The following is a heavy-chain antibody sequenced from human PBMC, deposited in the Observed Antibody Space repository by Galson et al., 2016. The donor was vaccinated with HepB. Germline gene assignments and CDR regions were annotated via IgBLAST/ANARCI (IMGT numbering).Heavy chain of an antibody. D-gene: IGHD3-10*01. CDR3: ARRSAPFDY. CDR2: IYPGDSDT. J-gene: IGHJ4*02. V-gene: IGHV5-51*01. Sequence: QSGAEVTKPGESLKISCKASGYTFTSYWIGWVRQMPGKGLEWMGIIYPGDSDTRYSPSSQGQVSISADKSISTAYLQWSSLEASDTAMYYCARRSAPFDYWVQGTLVTGSS. CDR1: GYTFTSYW.